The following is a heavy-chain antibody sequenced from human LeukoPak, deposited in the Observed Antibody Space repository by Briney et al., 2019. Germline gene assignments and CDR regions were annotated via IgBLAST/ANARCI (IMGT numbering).Heavy chain of an antibody. Sequence: SETLSLTCAVYGGSFSGYYWSWIRQPPGKGLEWIGEINHSGSTNYNPSLKSRVTISVDTSKNQFSLKLSSVTAADTAVYYCARGLTYYYGSSGYGYYFDYWGQGTLVTVSS. CDR1: GGSFSGYY. V-gene: IGHV4-34*01. J-gene: IGHJ4*02. CDR3: ARGLTYYYGSSGYGYYFDY. CDR2: INHSGST. D-gene: IGHD3-22*01.